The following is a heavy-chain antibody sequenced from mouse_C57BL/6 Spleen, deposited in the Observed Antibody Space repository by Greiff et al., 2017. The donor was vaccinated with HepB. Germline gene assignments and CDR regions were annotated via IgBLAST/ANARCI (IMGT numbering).Heavy chain of an antibody. V-gene: IGHV1-74*01. CDR3: ARDYYGSSSCAY. CDR1: GYTFTSYW. CDR2: IHPSDSDT. Sequence: QVQLQQPGAELVKPGASVKVSCKASGYTFTSYWMHWVKQRPGQGLEWIGRIHPSDSDTNYNQKYKGKAKLTVDKSSSAAYMQLRSLTSQDAAVYYCARDYYGSSSCAYWGQGTLVTVSA. D-gene: IGHD1-1*01. J-gene: IGHJ3*01.